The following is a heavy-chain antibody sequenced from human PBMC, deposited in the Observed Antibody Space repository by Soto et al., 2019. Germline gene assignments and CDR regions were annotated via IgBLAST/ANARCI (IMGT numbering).Heavy chain of an antibody. CDR2: SNHSRST. V-gene: IGHV4-34*01. Sequence: QVQLQQSGAGLLKPSETLSLTCAVYGGSFSGYYWTWIRNPPGTGLEWMGESNHSRSTNYNPSLKSRVTTSVDTSQNQFSLKPTAMTAADTAVYYCACYKFSGLVDYWCQGSLVTVSS. CDR1: GGSFSGYY. CDR3: ACYKFSGLVDY. J-gene: IGHJ4*02. D-gene: IGHD2-15*01.